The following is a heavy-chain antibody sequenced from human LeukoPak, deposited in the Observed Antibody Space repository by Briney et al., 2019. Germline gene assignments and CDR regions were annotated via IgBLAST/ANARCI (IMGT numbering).Heavy chain of an antibody. CDR3: AKGLYYFDY. CDR2: ISSSGSTI. Sequence: GGSLRLSCAASGFTFSSYEMNWVRQAPGKGLEWVSYISSSGSTIYYADSVKGRFTISRDNSKNTLYLQMHSLRAEDTAVYYCAKGLYYFDYWGRGTLVTVSS. J-gene: IGHJ4*02. D-gene: IGHD3-16*01. CDR1: GFTFSSYE. V-gene: IGHV3-48*03.